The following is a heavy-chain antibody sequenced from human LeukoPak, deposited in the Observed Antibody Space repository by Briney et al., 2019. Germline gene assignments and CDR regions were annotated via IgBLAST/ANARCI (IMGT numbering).Heavy chain of an antibody. CDR2: MSFDVNNK. V-gene: IGHV3-30*04. J-gene: IGHJ4*02. CDR1: GFTFSTYA. Sequence: GGSLRLSCVTSGFTFSTYAFHWVRQAPGKGLEWVATMSFDVNNKYYADSVRGRFTISRDNSKNTLYLQMNSLRAEDTAVYYCAKDGSMIDPPGYFDYWGQGTLVTVSS. D-gene: IGHD2/OR15-2a*01. CDR3: AKDGSMIDPPGYFDY.